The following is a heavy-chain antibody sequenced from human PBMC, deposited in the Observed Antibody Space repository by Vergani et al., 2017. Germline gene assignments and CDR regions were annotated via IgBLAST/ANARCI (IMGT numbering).Heavy chain of an antibody. CDR3: AKSGGSGSQNRGTDY. V-gene: IGHV3-23*01. J-gene: IGHJ4*02. CDR1: GFTFSNYA. D-gene: IGHD1-26*01. Sequence: EVQLLESGGGLVQPGGSLRLSCAASGFTFSNYAMSWVRQALGKGLEWVSTISGSGGSTYYADSVKGRFTISRDNSKNTLNLQMNSLRAEDTAVYYCAKSGGSGSQNRGTDYWGQGLLVTVSS. CDR2: ISGSGGST.